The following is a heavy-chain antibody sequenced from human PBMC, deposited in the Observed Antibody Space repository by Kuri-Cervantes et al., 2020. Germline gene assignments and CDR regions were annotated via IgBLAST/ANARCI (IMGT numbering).Heavy chain of an antibody. CDR1: GYSFTSYW. V-gene: IGHV5-51*01. Sequence: KVSCKGSGYSFTSYWIGWVRQMPGKGLEWMGIIYPGDSDTRYSPSFQGQVTISADKSISTAYLQWSSLKASDTAMYYCASPGIKDYYYHGMDVWGQGTTVTVSS. J-gene: IGHJ6*02. CDR3: ASPGIKDYYYHGMDV. D-gene: IGHD1-14*01. CDR2: IYPGDSDT.